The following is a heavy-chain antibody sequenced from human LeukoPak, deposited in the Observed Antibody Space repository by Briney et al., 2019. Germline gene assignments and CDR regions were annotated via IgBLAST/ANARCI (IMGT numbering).Heavy chain of an antibody. J-gene: IGHJ4*02. CDR1: GYTFATYG. Sequence: ASVKVSCKGSGYTFATYGVSWVRQAPGQGLEWMGWISAHYGDTNFARRLQDRVTLTTDTSTSTAYMELRSLKSDDTAVYYCARSQGGSFGFWGQGTPVTVSS. V-gene: IGHV1-18*01. D-gene: IGHD3-16*01. CDR2: ISAHYGDT. CDR3: ARSQGGSFGF.